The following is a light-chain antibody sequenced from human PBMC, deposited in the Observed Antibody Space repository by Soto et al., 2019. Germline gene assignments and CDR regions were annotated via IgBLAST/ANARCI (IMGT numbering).Light chain of an antibody. V-gene: IGKV1-9*01. J-gene: IGKJ4*01. CDR2: SAS. CDR1: QGMSTY. Sequence: DIQLTQSPSFLSASVGDTVTITCRASQGMSTYLAWYQQKPGKVPKLLIRSASTLQSGFSPRFSGGGSGTEFTLTISTLQPDDSGIYYCQQLNGYQLAFGGVTIVEIK. CDR3: QQLNGYQLA.